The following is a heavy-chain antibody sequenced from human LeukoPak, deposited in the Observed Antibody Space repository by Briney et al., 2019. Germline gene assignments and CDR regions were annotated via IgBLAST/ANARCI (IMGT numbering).Heavy chain of an antibody. Sequence: SETLSLTCAVSGGSISSSNWWSWVRQPPGKGLGWIGEIYHSGSTNYNPSLKSRVTISVDKSKNQFSLKLSSVTAADTAVYYCARVPPVETATTYFDYWGQGTLVTVSS. CDR3: ARVPPVETATTYFDY. V-gene: IGHV4-4*02. CDR1: GGSISSSNW. CDR2: IYHSGST. J-gene: IGHJ4*02. D-gene: IGHD5-24*01.